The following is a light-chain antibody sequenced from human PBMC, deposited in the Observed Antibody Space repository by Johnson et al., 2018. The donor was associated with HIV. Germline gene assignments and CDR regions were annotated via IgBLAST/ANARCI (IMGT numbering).Light chain of an antibody. CDR3: GTWDSSIYV. CDR2: ENN. Sequence: QPVLTQPPSVSAAPGQKVTISCSGSSSNIGNNYVSWYQQLPGTAPKLLIYENNKRPSGIPDRFSGSKSGTSATLGITGLQTGDEADYYCGTWDSSIYVFGTGTKGTVL. CDR1: SSNIGNNY. V-gene: IGLV1-51*02. J-gene: IGLJ1*01.